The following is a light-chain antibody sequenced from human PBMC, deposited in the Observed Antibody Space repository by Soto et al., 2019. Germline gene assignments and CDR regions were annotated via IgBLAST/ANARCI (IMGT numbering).Light chain of an antibody. J-gene: IGKJ1*01. CDR1: QSVSGW. CDR2: DAS. Sequence: DIQMTQSPSTLSASVGDTVTVTCRASQSVSGWLAWYQQKPGEAPKLLIYDASALPRGVPSRFSGSGSGTKFSLTIASLPPDDFATDDGQQYDTSSGTFGPGTKVEI. V-gene: IGKV1-5*01. CDR3: QQYDTSSGT.